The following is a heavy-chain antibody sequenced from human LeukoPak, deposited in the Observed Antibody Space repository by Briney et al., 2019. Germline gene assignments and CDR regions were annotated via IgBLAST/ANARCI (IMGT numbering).Heavy chain of an antibody. CDR1: GGSFSCYS. D-gene: IGHD2-15*01. CDR2: INHSGST. V-gene: IGHV4-34*01. J-gene: IGHJ6*03. CDR3: AGFSGGGRYYYYMDV. Sequence: SETLSLTCAVYGGSFSCYSWSWIRQPPGKGLEWIGEINHSGSTNYNPSLKSRVTISVDTSKNQFSLKLGSVTAADTAVYYCAGFSGGGRYYYYMDVWGKGTTVTVSS.